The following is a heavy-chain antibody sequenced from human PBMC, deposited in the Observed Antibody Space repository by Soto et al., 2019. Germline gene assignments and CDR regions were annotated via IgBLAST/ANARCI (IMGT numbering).Heavy chain of an antibody. V-gene: IGHV1-69*12. J-gene: IGHJ1*01. CDR1: GGTFSSYA. Sequence: QVQLVQSGAEVKKPGSSVKVSCKASGGTFSSYAISWVRQAPGQGLEWMGGIIPIFGTANYAQKFQGRVTITADESTSTAYTELISLRSEDTAVYYCARDGAKAYCGGACSLRAEYFQHLGQGTLVTVSS. CDR2: IIPIFGTA. D-gene: IGHD2-21*02. CDR3: ARDGAKAYCGGACSLRAEYFQH.